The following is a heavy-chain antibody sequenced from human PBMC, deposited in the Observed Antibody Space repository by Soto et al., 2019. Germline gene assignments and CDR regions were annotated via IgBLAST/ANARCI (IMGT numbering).Heavy chain of an antibody. V-gene: IGHV4-59*01. J-gene: IGHJ4*02. CDR3: ARVGGDDFGDSGGFDY. CDR2: IYYSGRT. D-gene: IGHD4-17*01. CDR1: GGSIRDYC. Sequence: SETRSLTWTVSGGSIRDYCWTWIRQPPGKGLEWIGYIYYSGRTNYNPSLKSRVSISVDTSKNHFSLQLRSVTAADTAVYYCARVGGDDFGDSGGFDYWGQGTLVTVSS.